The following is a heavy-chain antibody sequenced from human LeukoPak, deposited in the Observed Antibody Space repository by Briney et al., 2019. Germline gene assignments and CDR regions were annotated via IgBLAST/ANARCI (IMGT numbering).Heavy chain of an antibody. Sequence: GGSLRLSCAASGFTFSTYTMYWVRHPPGKRLEWVSIIGNNDGGIHYADSVKGRFTISRDNFKNALYPQMNSLRVEDTAVYYCAIDPNWGTHSWGQGVLVTVSS. CDR3: AIDPNWGTHS. V-gene: IGHV3-23*01. CDR1: GFTFSTYT. CDR2: IGNNDGGI. J-gene: IGHJ4*02. D-gene: IGHD7-27*01.